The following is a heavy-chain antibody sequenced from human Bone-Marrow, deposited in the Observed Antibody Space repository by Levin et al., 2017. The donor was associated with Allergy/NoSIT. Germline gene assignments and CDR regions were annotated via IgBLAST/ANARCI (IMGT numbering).Heavy chain of an antibody. V-gene: IGHV4-4*02. CDR2: IYHSGST. Sequence: SETLSLTCAVSGGSISTDNWWNWVRQPPGKGLEWIGEIYHSGSTYYNPSLKSRVTISVDKSKNQFSLRLNSVTAADTALYYCAAYSNTGVRFDPWGQGTLVTVSS. J-gene: IGHJ5*02. CDR3: AAYSNTGVRFDP. CDR1: GGSISTDNW. D-gene: IGHD6-13*01.